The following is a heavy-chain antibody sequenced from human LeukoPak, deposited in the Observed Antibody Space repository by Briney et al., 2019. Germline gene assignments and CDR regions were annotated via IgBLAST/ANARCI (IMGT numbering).Heavy chain of an antibody. CDR3: AKVAISLIAVVKTPFDS. D-gene: IGHD3-22*01. V-gene: IGHV1-2*02. J-gene: IGHJ4*02. Sequence: GASVKVSCKASGYTFTGYYMHWVRQAPGQGLEWMGWINPNSGGTNYAQKFQGRVTMTRDTPISTAYMELSRLRSDDTAVYYCAKVAISLIAVVKTPFDSWGQGTLVTVSS. CDR2: INPNSGGT. CDR1: GYTFTGYY.